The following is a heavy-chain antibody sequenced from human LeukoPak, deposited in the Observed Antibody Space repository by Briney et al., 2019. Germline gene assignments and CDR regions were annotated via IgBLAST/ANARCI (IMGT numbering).Heavy chain of an antibody. Sequence: SETLSLTCSVYGGSVSSGSYYWSWIRQPPGKGLEWIGYMYYSGTTNYNPSLKSRVTISVDTSKNQFSLKLSSVTAADTALYYCGRWGGTGYDYWGQGTLVTVSS. CDR3: GRWGGTGYDY. V-gene: IGHV4-61*01. CDR1: GGSVSSGSYY. D-gene: IGHD1-1*01. CDR2: MYYSGTT. J-gene: IGHJ4*02.